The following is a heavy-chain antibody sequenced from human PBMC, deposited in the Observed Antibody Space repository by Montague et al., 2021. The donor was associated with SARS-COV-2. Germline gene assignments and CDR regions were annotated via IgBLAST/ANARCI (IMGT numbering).Heavy chain of an antibody. Sequence: TLSLTCTLSGGSISSDDYYWSWIRQPPGKGLEWIGYIFYSGSAYYSPSLESRSTISIDTSKNQFSLRLTSVTVADTAVYYCARVRDSSGHDYWGQGTLVTVSS. D-gene: IGHD3-22*01. J-gene: IGHJ4*02. CDR1: GGSISSDDYY. CDR2: IFYSGSA. CDR3: ARVRDSSGHDY. V-gene: IGHV4-30-4*01.